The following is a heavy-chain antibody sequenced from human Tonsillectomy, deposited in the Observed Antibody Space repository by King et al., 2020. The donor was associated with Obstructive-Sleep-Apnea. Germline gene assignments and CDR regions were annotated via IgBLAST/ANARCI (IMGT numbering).Heavy chain of an antibody. CDR3: ARHDRISANYYSYSGMDV. V-gene: IGHV5-10-1*01. D-gene: IGHD2/OR15-2a*01. Sequence: QLVQSGAEVKKPGASLKISCKGSGYTFTNYWINWVRQMPGKGLEWMGRIDPRDSYTNYSPSFQGQVTISTDKSISTAYLQWSSLKASDTAMYYCARHDRISANYYSYSGMDVWGQGTTVTVSS. J-gene: IGHJ6*02. CDR1: GYTFTNYW. CDR2: IDPRDSYT.